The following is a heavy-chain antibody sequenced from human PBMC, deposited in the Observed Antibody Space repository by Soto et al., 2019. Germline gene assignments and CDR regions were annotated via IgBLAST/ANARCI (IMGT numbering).Heavy chain of an antibody. CDR3: ARHPPQDNYGDYLRHRYYGMDV. CDR1: GYSFTSYW. Sequence: PGESLKISCKGSGYSFTSYWIGWVRQMPGKGLEWMGIIYPGDSDTRYSPSFQGQVTISADKSISTAYLQWSSLKASDTAMYYCARHPPQDNYGDYLRHRYYGMDVWGQGTTVTVS. CDR2: IYPGDSDT. J-gene: IGHJ6*02. D-gene: IGHD4-17*01. V-gene: IGHV5-51*01.